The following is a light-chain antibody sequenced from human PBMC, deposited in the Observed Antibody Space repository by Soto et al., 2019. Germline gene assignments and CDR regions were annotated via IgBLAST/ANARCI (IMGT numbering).Light chain of an antibody. CDR1: QGISSY. V-gene: IGKV1-9*01. Sequence: IQLTQSPSSLSASIGDRVTITCRASQGISSYLAWYQQEPGKAPKLLIYAASTLQRGVPSRFSGSGSGTDFTLTISSLQPEDFATYYCQQLNSYPPTFGGGTKVDIK. CDR3: QQLNSYPPT. J-gene: IGKJ4*01. CDR2: AAS.